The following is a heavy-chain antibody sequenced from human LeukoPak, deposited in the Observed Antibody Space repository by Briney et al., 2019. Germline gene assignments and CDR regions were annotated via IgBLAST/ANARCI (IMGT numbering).Heavy chain of an antibody. CDR1: GYTFTGYY. J-gene: IGHJ5*02. CDR3: AREPQPSHSGSSNWFDP. Sequence: ASVKLSCKASGYTFTGYYMHWVRQAPGQGLEWMGWINPNSGGTNYAQKFQGRVTMTRDTSISTAYMELSRLRSDDTAVYYCAREPQPSHSGSSNWFDPWGQGTLVTVSS. V-gene: IGHV1-2*02. D-gene: IGHD1-26*01. CDR2: INPNSGGT.